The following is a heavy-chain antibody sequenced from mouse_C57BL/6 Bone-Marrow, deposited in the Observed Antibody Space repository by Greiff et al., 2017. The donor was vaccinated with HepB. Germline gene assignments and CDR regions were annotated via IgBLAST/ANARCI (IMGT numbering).Heavy chain of an antibody. J-gene: IGHJ1*03. CDR1: GFNIKDYY. CDR3: ARDDGNYPSYWYFDV. CDR2: IDPEDGET. D-gene: IGHD2-3*01. Sequence: VQLKESGAELVKPGASVKLSCTASGFNIKDYYMHWVKQRTEQGLEWIGRIDPEDGETKYAPKFQGKATITADTSSNTAYMQLSSLTSEDTAVYYCARDDGNYPSYWYFDVWGTGTTVTVSS. V-gene: IGHV14-2*01.